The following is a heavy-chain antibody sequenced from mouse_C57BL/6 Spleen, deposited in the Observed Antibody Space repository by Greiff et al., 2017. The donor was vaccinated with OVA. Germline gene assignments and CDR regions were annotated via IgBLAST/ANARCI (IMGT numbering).Heavy chain of an antibody. Sequence: VKVVESGPGLVQPSQSLSITCTVSGFSLTSYGVHWVRQSPGKGLEWLGVIWSGGSTDYNAAFISRLSISKDNSKSQVFFKMNSLQADDTAIYYCARTMTPYWYFDVWGTGTTVTVSS. D-gene: IGHD2-3*01. V-gene: IGHV2-2*01. CDR2: IWSGGST. J-gene: IGHJ1*03. CDR1: GFSLTSYG. CDR3: ARTMTPYWYFDV.